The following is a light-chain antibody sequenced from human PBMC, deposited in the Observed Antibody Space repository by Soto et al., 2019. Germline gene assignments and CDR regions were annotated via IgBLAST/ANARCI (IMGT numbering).Light chain of an antibody. V-gene: IGLV2-14*01. J-gene: IGLJ1*01. Sequence: QSVLTQPASVSASPGQSITIPCLGTHSDIGGYKHVCWYQQHPGKAPKLIIYEASNRPSGISDRFSGSKSGNTASLTISGLQADDEADYYRSSYTSSTNLYIFGTGTKVTVL. CDR1: HSDIGGYKH. CDR3: SSYTSSTNLYI. CDR2: EAS.